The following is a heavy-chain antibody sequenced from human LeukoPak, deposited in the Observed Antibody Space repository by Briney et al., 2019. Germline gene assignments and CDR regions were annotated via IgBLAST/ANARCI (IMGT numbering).Heavy chain of an antibody. CDR1: GFTFSSYG. V-gene: IGHV3-30*18. CDR3: AKAWRAYGDYHTFDI. Sequence: GGSLRLSCAASGFTFSSYGMHWVRQAPGKGLEWVAVISYDGSNKYYADSVKGRFTISRDNSKNTLYLQMTSLRAEDTAVYYCAKAWRAYGDYHTFDIWGQGTMVTVSS. D-gene: IGHD4-17*01. CDR2: ISYDGSNK. J-gene: IGHJ3*02.